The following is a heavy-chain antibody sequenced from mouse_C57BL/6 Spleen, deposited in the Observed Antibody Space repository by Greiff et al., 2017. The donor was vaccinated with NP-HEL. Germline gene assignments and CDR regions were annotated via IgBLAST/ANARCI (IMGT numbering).Heavy chain of an antibody. CDR1: GFTFTDYY. J-gene: IGHJ1*03. CDR2: IRNKANGYTT. V-gene: IGHV7-3*01. D-gene: IGHD1-1*01. Sequence: EVQGVESGGGLVQPGGSLSLSCAASGFTFTDYYMSWVRQPPGKALEWLGFIRNKANGYTTEYSASVKGRFTISRDNSQSILYLQMNALRAEDSATYYCARRDYGSREYFDVWGIGTTVTVSS. CDR3: ARRDYGSREYFDV.